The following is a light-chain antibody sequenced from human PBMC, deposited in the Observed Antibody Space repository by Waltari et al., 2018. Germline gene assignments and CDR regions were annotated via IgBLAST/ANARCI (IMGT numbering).Light chain of an antibody. V-gene: IGLV2-11*01. CDR3: SSYAGSSTYVV. CDR1: SSAVGDYNF. CDR2: DVT. Sequence: QSVLTQPRSVSGSPGQSVTISCTGPSSAVGDYNFVSWYQQHPGKAPKLLIYDVTTRPSGVPDRFSGSKSGNTASLSISGLQAEDEADYYCSSYAGSSTYVVFGGGTKLTVL. J-gene: IGLJ2*01.